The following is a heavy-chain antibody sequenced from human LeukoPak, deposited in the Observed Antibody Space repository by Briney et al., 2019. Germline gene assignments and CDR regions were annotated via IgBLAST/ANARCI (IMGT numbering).Heavy chain of an antibody. D-gene: IGHD1-26*01. CDR1: GGSISSSSYY. CDR2: IYYSGST. J-gene: IGHJ4*02. Sequence: TSETLSLTCTVSGGSISSSSYYWGWIRQPPGKGLEWIGSIYYSGSTYYNPSLKSRVTISVDTSKNQFSLKLSSVTAADTAVYYCARRGLKNAWSYYGVSALFYWGQGTLVTVSS. V-gene: IGHV4-39*01. CDR3: ARRGLKNAWSYYGVSALFY.